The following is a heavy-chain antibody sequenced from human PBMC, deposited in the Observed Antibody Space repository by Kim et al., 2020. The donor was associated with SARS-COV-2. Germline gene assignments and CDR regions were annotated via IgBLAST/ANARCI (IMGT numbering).Heavy chain of an antibody. Sequence: QKFQGRVTITADESTSTAYMELSSLRSEDTAVYYCARTASGRSTAGGVDYWGQGTLVTVSS. CDR3: ARTASGRSTAGGVDY. J-gene: IGHJ4*02. V-gene: IGHV1-69*01. D-gene: IGHD3-10*01.